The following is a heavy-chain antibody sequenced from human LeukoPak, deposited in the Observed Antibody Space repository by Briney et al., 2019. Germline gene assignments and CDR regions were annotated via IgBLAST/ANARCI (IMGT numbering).Heavy chain of an antibody. J-gene: IGHJ5*02. Sequence: SETLSLTCTVSGGSISRNYWSWIRQTPGKGLEWIGYIHSIGTTNYNPSLGSRLTISIDTSKNQFSLKLGSMTAADTAVYYCATSYYGSGTYYNWFDPWGQGTLVTVSS. D-gene: IGHD3-10*01. CDR2: IHSIGTT. V-gene: IGHV4-59*01. CDR3: ATSYYGSGTYYNWFDP. CDR1: GGSISRNY.